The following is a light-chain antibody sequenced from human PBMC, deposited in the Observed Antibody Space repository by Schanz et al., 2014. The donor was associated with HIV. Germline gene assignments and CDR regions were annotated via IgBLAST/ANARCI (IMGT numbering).Light chain of an antibody. J-gene: IGLJ3*02. Sequence: QSALTQPPSASGSPGQLVTISCTGTSSDVGGYNYLSWYQQYPGKAPKLMIYEVIKRPSGVPDRFSGSKSGSTASLTISGLRAEDEASYYCGSYKSASFPWVFGGGTKLTVL. CDR1: SSDVGGYNY. V-gene: IGLV2-8*01. CDR2: EVI. CDR3: GSYKSASFPWV.